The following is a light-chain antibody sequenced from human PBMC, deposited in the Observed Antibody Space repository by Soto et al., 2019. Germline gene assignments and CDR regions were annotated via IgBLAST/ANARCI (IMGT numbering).Light chain of an antibody. Sequence: EIVLTQSPGTLSLSPGERATLSCRASQSVSSSHLAWYQQKPGQSPRLLIYGASSRATGIPARFSGSGSETDFTLTISSLRSEDSAVYHCQQYNNWPITFGQGTRLEIK. CDR2: GAS. J-gene: IGKJ5*01. CDR3: QQYNNWPIT. CDR1: QSVSSSH. V-gene: IGKV3D-15*01.